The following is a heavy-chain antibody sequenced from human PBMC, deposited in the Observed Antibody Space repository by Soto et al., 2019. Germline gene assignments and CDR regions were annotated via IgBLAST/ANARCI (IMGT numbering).Heavy chain of an antibody. CDR1: GFTFSRFA. V-gene: IGHV3-33*01. J-gene: IGHJ3*01. CDR3: VRDQDTSPPRPFDL. CDR2: IYFDGSEQ. Sequence: GGSLRLSCATSGFTFSRFAMHWVRQAPGMGLEWVAIIYFDGSEQYYGESVKGRFTISRDNSKNTVFLQMNSLRAEDTAVYYCVRDQDTSPPRPFDLWGQGTKVTVSS.